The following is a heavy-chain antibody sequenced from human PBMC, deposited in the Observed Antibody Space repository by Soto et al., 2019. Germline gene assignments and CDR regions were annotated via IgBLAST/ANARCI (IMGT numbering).Heavy chain of an antibody. J-gene: IGHJ4*02. CDR2: INHSGNT. CDR3: AREVVRRVSNQYTILFHY. Sequence: SETLSLTCAVYGGSFSDYYWSWIRQPPGKGLEWIGEINHSGNTNYNPSLKSRVTISVDTSKHQFSLKMSSVTAADTALDYGAREVVRRVSNQYTILFHYWGLGTRGTVSA. V-gene: IGHV4-34*01. CDR1: GGSFSDYY. D-gene: IGHD3-10*01.